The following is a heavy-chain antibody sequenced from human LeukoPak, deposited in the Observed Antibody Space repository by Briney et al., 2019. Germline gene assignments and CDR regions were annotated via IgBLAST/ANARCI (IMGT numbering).Heavy chain of an antibody. CDR3: ARGLRSIAAAGKRFEYYFDY. CDR2: MNPNSGNT. V-gene: IGHV1-8*02. J-gene: IGHJ4*02. D-gene: IGHD6-13*01. CDR1: GGTFSSYA. Sequence: ASVKVSCKASGGTFSSYAISWVRQAPGQGLEWMGWMNPNSGNTGYAQKFQGRVTMTRNTSISTAYMELSSLRSEDTAVYYCARGLRSIAAAGKRFEYYFDYWGQGTLVTVSS.